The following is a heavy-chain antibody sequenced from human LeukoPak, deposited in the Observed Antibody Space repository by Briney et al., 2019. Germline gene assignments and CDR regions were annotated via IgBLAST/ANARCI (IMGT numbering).Heavy chain of an antibody. V-gene: IGHV3-23*01. J-gene: IGHJ4*02. CDR1: GFTFSSYA. D-gene: IGHD3-22*01. CDR2: ISGSGGST. CDR3: ARGRRNYDSSGYQGGDY. Sequence: GGSLRLSCAASGFTFSSYAMSWVRQAPGKGLEWVSAISGSGGSTYYADSVKGRFTISRDNSKNTLYLQMNSLRAEDTAVYYCARGRRNYDSSGYQGGDYWGQGTLVTVSS.